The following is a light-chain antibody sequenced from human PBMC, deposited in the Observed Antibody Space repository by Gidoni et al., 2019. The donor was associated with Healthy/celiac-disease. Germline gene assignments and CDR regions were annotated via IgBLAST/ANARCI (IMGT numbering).Light chain of an antibody. J-gene: IGKJ1*01. CDR3: MQALQTPPWT. CDR1: QRLLHSNGYNY. V-gene: IGKV2-28*01. CDR2: LGS. Sequence: DIVRTKSPLSLLVTPGEPAAIPCRSSQRLLHSNGYNYLDWYLQKPGQSPQLLIYLGSTRSSGVPDRFSGSGSGTDFTLKISRVEAEDVVVYYCMQALQTPPWTFGQGTKVEIK.